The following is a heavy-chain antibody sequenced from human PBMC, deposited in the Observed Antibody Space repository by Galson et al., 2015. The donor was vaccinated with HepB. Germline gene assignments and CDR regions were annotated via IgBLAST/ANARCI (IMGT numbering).Heavy chain of an antibody. CDR3: ARELYYYDTSGYYQPALGS. V-gene: IGHV3-23*01. J-gene: IGHJ5*02. Sequence: SLRLSCAASGFTFSSYAMSWVRQAPGKGLEWVSAISGSGGSTYYADSVKGRFTISRDNAKNSLYLQMNSLRDEDTAVFYCARELYYYDTSGYYQPALGSWGQGTLVTVSS. CDR1: GFTFSSYA. CDR2: ISGSGGST. D-gene: IGHD3-22*01.